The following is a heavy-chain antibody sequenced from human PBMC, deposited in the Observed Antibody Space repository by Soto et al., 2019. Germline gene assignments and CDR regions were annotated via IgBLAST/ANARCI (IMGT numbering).Heavy chain of an antibody. V-gene: IGHV4-31*03. D-gene: IGHD2-15*01. CDR1: GGSISSGGYY. Sequence: QVQLQESGPGLVKPSQTLSLTCTVSGGSISSGGYYWSWIRQHPGKGLEWIGYIYYSGSTYYNPSLKRRVTISVDTSKNQFSLKLSSGTAADTAVYYCAVCSGGSCSSNAFDIWGQGTMVTVSS. CDR3: AVCSGGSCSSNAFDI. CDR2: IYYSGST. J-gene: IGHJ3*02.